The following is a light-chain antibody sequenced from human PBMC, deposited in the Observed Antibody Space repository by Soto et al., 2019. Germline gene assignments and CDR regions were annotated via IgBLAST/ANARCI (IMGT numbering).Light chain of an antibody. V-gene: IGKV1D-12*01. Sequence: DIQMAQSPSSVSASVGDGVTISCQASQGISRSLAWYQQKTGKAPNILIYAASSLQSGVPSRFRGTGFGTDFTLALSRLQTEDSEIYYCQQADTFPITFGQGTRLEI. CDR1: QGISRS. CDR3: QQADTFPIT. CDR2: AAS. J-gene: IGKJ5*01.